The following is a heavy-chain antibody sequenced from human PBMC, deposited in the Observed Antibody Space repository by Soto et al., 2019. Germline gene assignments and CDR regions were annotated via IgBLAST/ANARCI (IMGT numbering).Heavy chain of an antibody. D-gene: IGHD6-19*01. CDR3: ARGGLDRAGYFQH. CDR1: GGPFSSYA. J-gene: IGHJ1*01. V-gene: IGHV1-69*13. Sequence: SVKVSCKASGGPFSSYAISWVRQAPGQGLEWMGGIIPIFVTANYAQKFQGRVTITADESTSTAYMELSSLGSEDTAVYYCARGGLDRAGYFQHWGQGTLFAVSS. CDR2: IIPIFVTA.